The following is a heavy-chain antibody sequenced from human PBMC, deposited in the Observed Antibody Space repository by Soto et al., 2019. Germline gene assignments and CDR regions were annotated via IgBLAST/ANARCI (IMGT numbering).Heavy chain of an antibody. CDR1: GFTFSSYA. V-gene: IGHV3-23*01. D-gene: IGHD3-10*01. CDR2: ISGSGGST. Sequence: EVQLLESGGGLVQPGGSLRLSCAASGFTFSSYAMSWVRQAPGKGLEWVSAISGSGGSTYYADSVKGRFTISRDNSKNTLYLQMNSLRAEDTAVYYCAKDLLHMVRGVIGRGGMDVWGQGTTVTVSS. J-gene: IGHJ6*02. CDR3: AKDLLHMVRGVIGRGGMDV.